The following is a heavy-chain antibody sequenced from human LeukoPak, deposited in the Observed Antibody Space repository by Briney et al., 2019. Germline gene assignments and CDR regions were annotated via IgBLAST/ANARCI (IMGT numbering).Heavy chain of an antibody. V-gene: IGHV4-39*01. CDR3: VRPSTWYGMDV. CDR1: GGSISSSSYY. D-gene: IGHD2-2*01. J-gene: IGHJ6*02. CDR2: FYYTGTT. Sequence: PSETLSLTCTVSGGSISSSSYYWGWIRQPPGKGLEWIGSFYYTGTTYYNPSLESRVTISVDTSKNQFSLKLNSVTAADTAVYCCVRPSTWYGMDVWGPGATVTVSS.